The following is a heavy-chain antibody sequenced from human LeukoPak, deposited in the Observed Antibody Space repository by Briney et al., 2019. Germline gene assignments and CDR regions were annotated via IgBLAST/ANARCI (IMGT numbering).Heavy chain of an antibody. D-gene: IGHD1-26*01. V-gene: IGHV1-69*05. Sequence: ASVKVSCKASGGTFSSYAISWVRQAPGQGLEWMGGIIPIFGTANYAHKFQGRVTITTDESTSTAYMELSSLRSEDTAVYYCASQRGPVIYSGSPGAFDIWGQGTMVTVSS. CDR1: GGTFSSYA. CDR2: IIPIFGTA. J-gene: IGHJ3*02. CDR3: ASQRGPVIYSGSPGAFDI.